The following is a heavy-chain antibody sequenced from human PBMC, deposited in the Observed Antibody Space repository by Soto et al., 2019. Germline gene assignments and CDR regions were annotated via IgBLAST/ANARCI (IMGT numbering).Heavy chain of an antibody. D-gene: IGHD1-26*01. Sequence: ASVKVSCKASGYTFSNYYMHWVRQAPGQGLEWLGIINGNDGSATYSQKFQDRVTMTRDTSTSTVYMDLSSLRFEDTAVYYCARGPGMGASDYWGQGILVTFSS. CDR3: ARGPGMGASDY. CDR2: INGNDGSA. CDR1: GYTFSNYY. V-gene: IGHV1-46*03. J-gene: IGHJ4*02.